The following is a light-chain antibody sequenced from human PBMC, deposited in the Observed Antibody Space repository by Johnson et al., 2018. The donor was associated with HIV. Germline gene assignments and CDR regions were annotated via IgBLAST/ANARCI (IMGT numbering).Light chain of an antibody. CDR1: SSNIGNNY. CDR2: DNN. J-gene: IGLJ1*01. V-gene: IGLV1-51*01. Sequence: QPVLTQPPSVSAAPGQKVTISCSGSSSNIGNNYVSWYQQLPGTAPKLLIYDNNTRPSGIPDRFSGSKSGTSATLAITGLPPGDEADYYCGTWDSSLSAGVFGTGTKVTVL. CDR3: GTWDSSLSAGV.